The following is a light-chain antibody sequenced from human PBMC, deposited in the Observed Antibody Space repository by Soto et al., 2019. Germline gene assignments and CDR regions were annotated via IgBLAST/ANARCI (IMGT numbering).Light chain of an antibody. CDR3: NSYTSSDPVV. J-gene: IGLJ2*01. V-gene: IGLV2-14*01. Sequence: QSALTQPASVSGSPGQSITISCTGTSSDVGGYNYVSWYQQHPGKAPKLLIHEVTKRPSGVSDRFSGSKSGNTASLTISGLQAEDEADYYCNSYTSSDPVVFGGGTKLTVL. CDR2: EVT. CDR1: SSDVGGYNY.